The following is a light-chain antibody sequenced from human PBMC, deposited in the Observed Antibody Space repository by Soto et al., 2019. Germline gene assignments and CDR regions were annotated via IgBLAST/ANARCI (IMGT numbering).Light chain of an antibody. CDR1: SSDIGGYNS. CDR2: DVN. J-gene: IGLJ1*01. Sequence: QSVLTQPASVSGSLGQSLTISCTGTSSDIGGYNSVSWYQQYPGKAPKLMIHDVNSRPSGVSYRFSGSKSGNTASLTISGLQAEDEAAYYCSSYTSSSSYVFGSGTKVTVL. CDR3: SSYTSSSSYV. V-gene: IGLV2-14*01.